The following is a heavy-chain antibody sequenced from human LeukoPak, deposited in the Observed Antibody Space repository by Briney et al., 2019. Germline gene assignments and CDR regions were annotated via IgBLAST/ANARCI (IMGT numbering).Heavy chain of an antibody. CDR1: GFTFSSDW. D-gene: IGHD5-12*01. V-gene: IGHV3-7*01. CDR3: ARGPRRYGGYYGSGRNYSYYYYMDV. Sequence: GGSLRLSCAASGFTFSSDWMNWVRQAPGKGLEWVATINQDGSVKYYVDSVKGRFTISRDNAKNSLYLQMNSLRAEDTAVYYCARGPRRYGGYYGSGRNYSYYYYMDVWGKGTTVTVSS. CDR2: INQDGSVK. J-gene: IGHJ6*03.